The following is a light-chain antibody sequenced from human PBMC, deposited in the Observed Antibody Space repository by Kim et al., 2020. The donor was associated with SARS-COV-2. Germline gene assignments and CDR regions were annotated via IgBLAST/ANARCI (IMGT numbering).Light chain of an antibody. CDR2: GKN. CDR1: SLRSYY. CDR3: NSRDSSGNHWV. Sequence: SSELTQDPAVSVALGQTVRITCQGDSLRSYYASWYQQNPGQAPVLVIYGKNNRPSGIPDRFSGSYSGNTASLTITGAQAVDEADYYCNSRDSSGNHWVFG. J-gene: IGLJ3*02. V-gene: IGLV3-19*01.